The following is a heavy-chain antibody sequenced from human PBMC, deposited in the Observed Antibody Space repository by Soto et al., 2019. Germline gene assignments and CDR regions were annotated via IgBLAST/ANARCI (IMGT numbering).Heavy chain of an antibody. J-gene: IGHJ4*02. CDR2: IYRTGST. V-gene: IGHV4-4*02. Sequence: SETLSLTCAVSGGSFTSNNWWTWVRQPPGQGLEWIGEIYRTGSTNYNPSLKSRVTISLDKSENQFSLKVTSLTAADTAVYYCASRDPGTSVDYWDQGTLVTVSS. D-gene: IGHD1-7*01. CDR3: ASRDPGTSVDY. CDR1: GGSFTSNNW.